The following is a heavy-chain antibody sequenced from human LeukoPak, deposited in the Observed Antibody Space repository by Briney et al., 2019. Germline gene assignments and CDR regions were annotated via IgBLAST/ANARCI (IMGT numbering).Heavy chain of an antibody. Sequence: SKTLSCPASDYRFTIEGVSRVGHAPGQGLEWMGWISAYNGNTNYAQKLQGRVTMTTDTSTSTAYMELRSLRSDDTAVYYCARSGITMVRGVAYFDYWGQGTLVTVSS. CDR3: ARSGITMVRGVAYFDY. V-gene: IGHV1-18*01. CDR2: ISAYNGNT. D-gene: IGHD3-10*01. CDR1: DYRFTIEG. J-gene: IGHJ4*02.